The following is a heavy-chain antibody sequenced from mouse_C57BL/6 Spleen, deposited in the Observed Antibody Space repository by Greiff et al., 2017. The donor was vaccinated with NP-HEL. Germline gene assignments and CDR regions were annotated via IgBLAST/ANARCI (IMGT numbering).Heavy chain of an antibody. CDR3: ARRAYYSNYWYFDV. CDR2: FHPYNDDT. J-gene: IGHJ1*03. V-gene: IGHV1-47*01. CDR1: GYTFTTYP. Sequence: QVQLKESGAELVKPGASVKMSCKASGYTFTTYPIEWMKQNHGKSLEWIGNFHPYNDDTKYNEKFKGKATLTVEKSSSTVYLELSRLTSDDSAVYYCARRAYYSNYWYFDVWGTGTTVTVSS. D-gene: IGHD2-5*01.